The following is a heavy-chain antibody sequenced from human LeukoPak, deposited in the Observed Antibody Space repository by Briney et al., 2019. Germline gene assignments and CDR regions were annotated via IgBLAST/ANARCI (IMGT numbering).Heavy chain of an antibody. J-gene: IGHJ4*02. CDR2: ISNSGRT. CDR3: AKESPYAVGGTSRVYYFDY. D-gene: IGHD6-19*01. CDR1: GFTFSSYA. Sequence: PGRSLRLSCAASGFTFSSYAISWVRQAPGKGLEWVSAISNSGRTYYTDSVEGRFSISRDNSKNTVHLQMNSLRAEDTAVYYCAKESPYAVGGTSRVYYFDYWGQGALVTVSS. V-gene: IGHV3-23*01.